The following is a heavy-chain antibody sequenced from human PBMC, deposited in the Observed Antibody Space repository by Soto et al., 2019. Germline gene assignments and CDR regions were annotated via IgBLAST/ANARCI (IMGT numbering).Heavy chain of an antibody. D-gene: IGHD3-22*01. J-gene: IGHJ4*02. V-gene: IGHV1-69*01. CDR1: GGTFNSYV. Sequence: QVQLVQSGAEVKKPGSSVKVSCKASGGTFNSYVINWVRQAPGQGLEWMGGIIIFFGTAEYAQKFQGRVTITADDGASTASMELSSLKSGDTAGYYCAGTHFDTSGYYPSALEYWGQGTQVSVSS. CDR3: AGTHFDTSGYYPSALEY. CDR2: IIIFFGTA.